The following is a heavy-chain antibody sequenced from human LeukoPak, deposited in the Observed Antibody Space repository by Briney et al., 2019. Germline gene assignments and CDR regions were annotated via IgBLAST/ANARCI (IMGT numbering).Heavy chain of an antibody. CDR1: GFTFDDYA. D-gene: IGHD2-2*01. J-gene: IGHJ4*02. V-gene: IGHV3-9*01. CDR2: ISWNSGSI. CDR3: AKDFNRYCSSTSCFDFDY. Sequence: GRSLRLSCAASGFTFDDYAKHWVRQAPGKGPEWVSGISWNSGSIGYADSVKGRFTISRDNAKNSLYLQTNSLRAEDTALYYCAKDFNRYCSSTSCFDFDYWGQGTLVTVSS.